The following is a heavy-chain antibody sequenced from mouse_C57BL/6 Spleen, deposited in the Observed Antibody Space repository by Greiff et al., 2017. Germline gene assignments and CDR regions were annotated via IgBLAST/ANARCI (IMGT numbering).Heavy chain of an antibody. V-gene: IGHV14-2*01. J-gene: IGHJ2*01. CDR2: IDPKDGET. D-gene: IGHD2-2*01. CDR1: GFNITDYY. Sequence: VQLQQSGAELVKPGASVKLSCKASGFNITDYYMHWVKQRTEQGLEWIGRIDPKDGETKYTPKFKGKATLTADTSSTTAYLQLSSLTSEDAAGYYCARSYGYGSYCDNWGQGTTRSVSS. CDR3: ARSYGYGSYCDN.